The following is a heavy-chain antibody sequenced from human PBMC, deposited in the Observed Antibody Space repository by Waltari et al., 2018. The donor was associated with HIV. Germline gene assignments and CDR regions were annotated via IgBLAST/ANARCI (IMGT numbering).Heavy chain of an antibody. CDR2: IKQDGSEK. J-gene: IGHJ6*02. CDR3: AVSPDRIFGYYYGMDV. V-gene: IGHV3-7*01. Sequence: EVQLVESGGGLVQPGGSLRLSCAASGFTFSSYWMSWVRQAPGKGLEWVANIKQDGSEKYYVDSVKGRFTISRDNAKNSLYLQMNSLRAEDTAVYYCAVSPDRIFGYYYGMDVWGQGTTVTVSS. CDR1: GFTFSSYW. D-gene: IGHD2-15*01.